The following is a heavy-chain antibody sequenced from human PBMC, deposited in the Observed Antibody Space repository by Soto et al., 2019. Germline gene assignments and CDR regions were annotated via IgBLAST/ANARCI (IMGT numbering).Heavy chain of an antibody. CDR3: ARGRRYCTTTSCYPPALFPYGMDV. D-gene: IGHD2-2*01. V-gene: IGHV1-8*01. CDR2: INPDSDNT. CDR1: GYTFTNYD. Sequence: QVQLVQSGAEVKKPGASVKVSCETSGYTFTNYDINWVRQAAGQGLEWMGWINPDSDNTGYAQKFQGRVTMTRDTSISTAYMELNSLRSEETAVYYCARGRRYCTTTSCYPPALFPYGMDVWGQGTTVTVSS. J-gene: IGHJ6*02.